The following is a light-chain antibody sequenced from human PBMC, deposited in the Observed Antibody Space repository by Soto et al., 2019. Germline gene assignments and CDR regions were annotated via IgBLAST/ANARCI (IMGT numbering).Light chain of an antibody. V-gene: IGKV4-1*01. CDR2: GAT. Sequence: DIAMTQSPDSLTVSLGERATIACQSSQYILNNYNKKDSLAWYQKKPGQPPRLLIYGATTRKSGVPDRFSGGGSVTNFTLTINSLEAEDAAVYFDQQYSSGSVTFGGGTKVESK. CDR1: QYILNNYNKKDS. CDR3: QQYSSGSVT. J-gene: IGKJ4*01.